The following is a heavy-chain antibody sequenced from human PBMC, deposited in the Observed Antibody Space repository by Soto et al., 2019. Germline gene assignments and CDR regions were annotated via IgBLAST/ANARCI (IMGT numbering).Heavy chain of an antibody. D-gene: IGHD2-15*01. Sequence: PSETLSLTCTVSGGSVSSGSYYWSWIRQPPGKGLEWIGYIYYSGSTNYNASLKSRVTISVDTSKNQFSLKLSSVTAADTAVYYCARLKLGYCSGGSCPGAFDIWGQGTMVTVSS. CDR3: ARLKLGYCSGGSCPGAFDI. V-gene: IGHV4-61*01. CDR1: GGSVSSGSYY. J-gene: IGHJ3*02. CDR2: IYYSGST.